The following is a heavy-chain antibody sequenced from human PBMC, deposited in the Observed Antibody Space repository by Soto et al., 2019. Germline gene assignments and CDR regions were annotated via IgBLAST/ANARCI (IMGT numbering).Heavy chain of an antibody. J-gene: IGHJ6*02. CDR3: ARGSMARYSSGWPPNYYYYGMDV. Sequence: GGSLRLSCAASGFTFSSYAMHWVRQAPGKGLEWVAVISYDGSNKYYADSVKGRFTISRDNSKNTLYLQMNSLRAEDTAVYYCARGSMARYSSGWPPNYYYYGMDVWGQGTTVTVSS. CDR1: GFTFSSYA. D-gene: IGHD6-19*01. CDR2: ISYDGSNK. V-gene: IGHV3-30-3*01.